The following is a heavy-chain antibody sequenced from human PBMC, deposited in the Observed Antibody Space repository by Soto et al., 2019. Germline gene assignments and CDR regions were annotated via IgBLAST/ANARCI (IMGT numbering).Heavy chain of an antibody. CDR3: ARVRRTPIFGVFIIPYYFDC. CDR1: GGSISSGDYY. Sequence: LSLTCTVSGGSISSGDYYWSWIRQPPGKGLEWIGYIYYSWSTYYNPSLKSRVTISVDTSKNQFSLKLSSVTAADTAVYYCARVRRTPIFGVFIIPYYFDCKGEGDLVTVSS. V-gene: IGHV4-30-4*01. CDR2: IYYSWST. J-gene: IGHJ4*02. D-gene: IGHD3-3*01.